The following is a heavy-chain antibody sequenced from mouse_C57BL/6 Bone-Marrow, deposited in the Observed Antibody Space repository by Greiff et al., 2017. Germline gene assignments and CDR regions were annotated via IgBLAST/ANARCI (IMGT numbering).Heavy chain of an antibody. J-gene: IGHJ3*01. CDR2: IWGGGST. Sequence: VKVVESGPGLVAPSQSLSITCTVSGSSLTSYGVDWVRQPPGKGLELLGVIWGGGSTNYNSALMSRVSISKDKSKSQVFLKMNSLQTDDTAVYYCAKRRFSWFAYWGQGTLVTVSA. CDR3: AKRRFSWFAY. V-gene: IGHV2-9*01. CDR1: GSSLTSYG.